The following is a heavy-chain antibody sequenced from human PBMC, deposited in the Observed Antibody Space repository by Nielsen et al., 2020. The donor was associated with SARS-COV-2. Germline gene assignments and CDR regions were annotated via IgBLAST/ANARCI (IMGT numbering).Heavy chain of an antibody. J-gene: IGHJ6*02. V-gene: IGHV3-30*18. Sequence: WIRQPPGKGLEWVAVISYDGSNKYYADSLKGRFTVSRDNSKNTLYLQMNSLRAEDTAVFYCAKSPGLWSSVYYRPDYYNGMDVWGQGTTVTVSS. CDR2: ISYDGSNK. D-gene: IGHD3-22*01. CDR3: AKSPGLWSSVYYRPDYYNGMDV.